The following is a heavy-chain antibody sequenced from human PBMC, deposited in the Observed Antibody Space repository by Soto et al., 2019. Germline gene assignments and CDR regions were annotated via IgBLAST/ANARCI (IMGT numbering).Heavy chain of an antibody. CDR1: GGSMRGSTSTFY. CDR3: ARAMGDWGTYYYYYGFDV. D-gene: IGHD3-16*01. J-gene: IGHJ6*02. V-gene: IGHV4-61*01. CDR2: IYYSGAT. Sequence: QVQLQESGPGLVKPSETLSLTCSVSGGSMRGSTSTFYWSWIRQSPGKGLEWIGSIYYSGATNYNPSLESRLTISVDTSKSQFSLNLTSVTAADTAVYYCARAMGDWGTYYYYYGFDVWGQGTTVTVSS.